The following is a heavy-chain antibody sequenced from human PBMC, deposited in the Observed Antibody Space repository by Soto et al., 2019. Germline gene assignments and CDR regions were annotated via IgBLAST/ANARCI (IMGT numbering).Heavy chain of an antibody. J-gene: IGHJ4*02. D-gene: IGHD3-10*01. V-gene: IGHV3-66*01. CDR1: GFTVSSNY. CDR3: ARVSPQYGSGSYPVDY. Sequence: EVQLVESGGGLVQPGGSLRLSCAASGFTVSSNYMSWVRQAPGKGLEWVSVIYSGGSTYYADSVKGRFTISRDNSKNTLYLQMNSLRAEDTAVYYCARVSPQYGSGSYPVDYWGQGTLVTVSS. CDR2: IYSGGST.